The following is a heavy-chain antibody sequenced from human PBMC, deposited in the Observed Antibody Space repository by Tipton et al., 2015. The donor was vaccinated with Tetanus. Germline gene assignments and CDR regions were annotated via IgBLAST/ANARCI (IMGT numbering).Heavy chain of an antibody. V-gene: IGHV4-39*02. CDR3: AEGRRFCSSNSCHEYYFDS. CDR2: VFDSGTS. J-gene: IGHJ4*02. Sequence: TLSLTCSLSGGSISNSEYHWAWIRQPPGKGLEWIGSVFDSGTSYYNPSLKSRVTISVDTSKNHLSLRLSSVTAAETAVYYCAEGRRFCSSNSCHEYYFDSWGRGTLVTVSS. CDR1: GGSISNSEYH. D-gene: IGHD2-2*01.